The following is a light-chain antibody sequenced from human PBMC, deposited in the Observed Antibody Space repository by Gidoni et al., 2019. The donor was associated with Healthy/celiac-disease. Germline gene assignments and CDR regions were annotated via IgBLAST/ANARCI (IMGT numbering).Light chain of an antibody. J-gene: IGKJ1*01. CDR1: QSINKW. CDR2: QAS. Sequence: DLQMTQFPSPLSASVGDRVTITCRASQSINKWLAWYQQRPGKAPRILIYQASSLESGVPSRFSGSGSGTEFTLTISSLQPDDFATYYCQYRRAFGQGTKVEIK. V-gene: IGKV1-5*03. CDR3: QYRRA.